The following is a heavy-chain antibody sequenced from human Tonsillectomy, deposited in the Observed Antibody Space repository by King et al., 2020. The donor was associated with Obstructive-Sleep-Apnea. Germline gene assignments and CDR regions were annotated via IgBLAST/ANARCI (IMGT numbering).Heavy chain of an antibody. D-gene: IGHD1-26*01. CDR2: ILYGGRNK. J-gene: IGHJ3*02. CDR3: AKDGATRIPDAFDI. V-gene: IGHV3-30*18. Sequence: VQLVESGGGVVQPGRSLRLSCAASGFTFSSYCTHWVRQAPGKGLEWGAVILYGGRNKHYADSVKGRFTISRDNSKNTLYLQMNSLRAEDTAVYYCAKDGATRIPDAFDIWGQGTMVTVSS. CDR1: GFTFSSYC.